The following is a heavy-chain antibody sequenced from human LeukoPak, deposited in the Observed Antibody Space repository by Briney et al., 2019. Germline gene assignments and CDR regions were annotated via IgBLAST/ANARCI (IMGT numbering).Heavy chain of an antibody. CDR2: INHSGST. CDR1: GGSFSGYY. J-gene: IGHJ4*02. CDR3: ARIYGSGSYFYFDY. Sequence: PSETLSLSCAVYGGSFSGYYWSWIRQPPGKGREWIGEINHSGSTNYNPSLKSRVTISVDTSKNQFSLKLSSATAADTAVYYCARIYGSGSYFYFDYWGQGTLVTVSS. D-gene: IGHD3-10*01. V-gene: IGHV4-34*01.